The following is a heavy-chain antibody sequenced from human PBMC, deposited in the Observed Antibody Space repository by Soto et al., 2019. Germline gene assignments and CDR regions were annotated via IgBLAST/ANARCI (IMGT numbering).Heavy chain of an antibody. Sequence: ASVKVSCKASGYTFTSYYMHWVHQAPGKGLEWMGIINPSGGRTSYAQKFQGRVTMTRDTSTSTVYMELSSLRSEDTAVYYWAGVRRSSGYYYGYWGQGTPVTVSS. CDR1: GYTFTSYY. CDR3: AGVRRSSGYYYGY. J-gene: IGHJ4*02. CDR2: INPSGGRT. V-gene: IGHV1-46*01. D-gene: IGHD3-22*01.